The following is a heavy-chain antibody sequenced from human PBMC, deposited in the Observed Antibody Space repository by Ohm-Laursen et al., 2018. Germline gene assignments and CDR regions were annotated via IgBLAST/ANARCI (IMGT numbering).Heavy chain of an antibody. CDR1: DGSISTYY. Sequence: SQTLSLTCSVSDGSISTYYWTWIRQSPGKGLEWIGYVYYSGSTNYNPSLKSRVIISVDMSKNQFSLNLISVTAADTAVYYCTRRVATRPMYAFDIWGQGTVVTVSS. D-gene: IGHD6-6*01. CDR2: VYYSGST. CDR3: TRRVATRPMYAFDI. J-gene: IGHJ3*02. V-gene: IGHV4-59*01.